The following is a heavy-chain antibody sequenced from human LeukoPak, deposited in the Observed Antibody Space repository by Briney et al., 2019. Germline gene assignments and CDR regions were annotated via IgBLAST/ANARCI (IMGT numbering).Heavy chain of an antibody. V-gene: IGHV3-23*01. CDR3: ARLVGASDY. CDR1: GFTLSSYA. D-gene: IGHD1-26*01. Sequence: TGGSLRLSCAASGFTLSSYAMSWGRQAPGKGLEWVSAISGSGGGTYYADSVKGRFTISRDNSKNTLYLQMNNLRAEDTAVYYCARLVGASDYWGQGTLVTVSS. J-gene: IGHJ4*02. CDR2: ISGSGGGT.